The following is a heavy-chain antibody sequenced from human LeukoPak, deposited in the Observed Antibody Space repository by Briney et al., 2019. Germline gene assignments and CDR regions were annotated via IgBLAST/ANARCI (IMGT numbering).Heavy chain of an antibody. J-gene: IGHJ4*02. CDR3: ARDPYDSAI. V-gene: IGHV4-61*02. CDR1: GGSIIRGSCC. Sequence: TLPLTFIGSGGSIIRGSCCWSWMRQPAWKELDWILRIYTIVSTNYNPSLKSRVTISVDQSKNQFSLKLSSVTAADPAVYYCARDPYDSAIWGKGNLVTVSS. CDR2: IYTIVST. D-gene: IGHD3-10*01.